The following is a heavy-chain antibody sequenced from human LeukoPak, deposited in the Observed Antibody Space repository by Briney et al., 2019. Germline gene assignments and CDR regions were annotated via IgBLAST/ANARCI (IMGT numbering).Heavy chain of an antibody. D-gene: IGHD1-26*01. CDR2: IYSGGST. CDR3: ARNEYSGSLDY. J-gene: IGHJ4*02. CDR1: GFTVSSNY. Sequence: HPGGSLRLSCAASGFTVSSNYMSWVRQAPGKGLEWVSVIYSGGSTYYADSVKGRFTISRDNSKNTLYLQMNSLRAEDTAVYYCARNEYSGSLDYWGQGTLVTVSS. V-gene: IGHV3-53*01.